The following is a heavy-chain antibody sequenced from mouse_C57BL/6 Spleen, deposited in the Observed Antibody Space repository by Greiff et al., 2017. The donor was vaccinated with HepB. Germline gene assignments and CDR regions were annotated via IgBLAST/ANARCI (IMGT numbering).Heavy chain of an antibody. CDR1: GYSITSGYY. V-gene: IGHV3-6*01. CDR2: ISYDGSN. J-gene: IGHJ1*03. CDR3: AYDYGRDWYFDV. D-gene: IGHD2-4*01. Sequence: VQLQQSGPGLVKPSQSLSLTCSVTGYSITSGYYWNWIRQFPGNKLEWMGYISYDGSNNYNPSLKNRISITRDTSKNQFFLKLNSVTTEDTATYYCAYDYGRDWYFDVWGTGTTVTVSS.